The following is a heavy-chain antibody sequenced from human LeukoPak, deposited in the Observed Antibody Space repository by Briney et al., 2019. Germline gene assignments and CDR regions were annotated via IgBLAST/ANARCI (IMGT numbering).Heavy chain of an antibody. D-gene: IGHD4-11*01. CDR3: ARRYYSNSFDY. Sequence: SETPSLTCAVSGYSISSGYYWGWIRQPPGKGLEWIGSIYHSGSTYYNPSLKSRVTISVDTSKNQFSLKLSSVTAADTAVYYCARRYYSNSFDYWGQGTLVTVSS. CDR2: IYHSGST. J-gene: IGHJ4*02. V-gene: IGHV4-38-2*01. CDR1: GYSISSGYY.